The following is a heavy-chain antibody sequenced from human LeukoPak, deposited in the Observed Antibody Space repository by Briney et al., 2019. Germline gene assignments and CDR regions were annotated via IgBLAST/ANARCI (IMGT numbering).Heavy chain of an antibody. CDR3: ARVGMEYYYMDV. CDR1: GGTFSSYA. CDR2: IIPIFGTA. J-gene: IGHJ6*03. Sequence: ASVKVSCKASGGTFSSYAISWVRQAPGQGLEWMGRIIPIFGTANYAQKFQGRVTITADESTSTAYMELSSLRSENTAVYYCARVGMEYYYMDVWGKGTTVTVSS. V-gene: IGHV1-69*13. D-gene: IGHD6-13*01.